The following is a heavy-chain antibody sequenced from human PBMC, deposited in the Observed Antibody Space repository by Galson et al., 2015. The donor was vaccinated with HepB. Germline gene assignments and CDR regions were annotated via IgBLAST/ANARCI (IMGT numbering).Heavy chain of an antibody. J-gene: IGHJ2*01. CDR2: INPSGGST. V-gene: IGHV1-46*01. CDR3: ARAASSGWLDYWYFDL. Sequence: SVKVSCKASGYTFTSYHMHWVRQAPGQGLEWMGIINPSGGSTSYAQKFQGRVTMTRDTSTSTVYMELSSLRSEDTAVYYCARAASSGWLDYWYFDLWGRGTLVTVSS. CDR1: GYTFTSYH. D-gene: IGHD6-19*01.